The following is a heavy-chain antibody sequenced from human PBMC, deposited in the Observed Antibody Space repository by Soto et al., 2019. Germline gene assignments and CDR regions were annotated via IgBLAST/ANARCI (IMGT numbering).Heavy chain of an antibody. J-gene: IGHJ6*02. V-gene: IGHV1-24*01. CDR3: ATVDTAMVKRYYYYGMDV. D-gene: IGHD5-18*01. Sequence: GASVKVSCKVSGYTLTELSMHWVRQAPGKGLEWMGGFDPEDGETIYAQKFQGRVTMTEDTSTDTAYMELSSLRSEDTAVYYCATVDTAMVKRYYYYGMDVWGQGTTVTVSS. CDR2: FDPEDGET. CDR1: GYTLTELS.